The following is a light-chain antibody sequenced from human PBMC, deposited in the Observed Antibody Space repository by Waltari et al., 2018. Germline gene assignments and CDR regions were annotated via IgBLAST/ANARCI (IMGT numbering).Light chain of an antibody. Sequence: SCRASQSVGRSLGWYQQKPGQAPRLLIYGAAIRATGIPDRFSGGGSGTDFSLTISRLEPEDFAAYHCQHYVRLPVTFGQGTKVEIK. CDR1: QSVGRS. V-gene: IGKV3-20*01. CDR3: QHYVRLPVT. CDR2: GAA. J-gene: IGKJ1*01.